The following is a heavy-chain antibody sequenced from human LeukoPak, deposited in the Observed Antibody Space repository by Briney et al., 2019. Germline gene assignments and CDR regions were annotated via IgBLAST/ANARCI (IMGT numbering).Heavy chain of an antibody. CDR1: GGSISTYY. Sequence: SETLSLTCTVSGGSISTYYWSWIRQPPGKGLEWIGYTYYSGSTNYYPSLKSRVTISVDTSKNQFSLKLSSVTAADTAVYYCARSSDLLYNWFDPWGQGTLVTVSS. CDR3: ARSSDLLYNWFDP. V-gene: IGHV4-59*08. J-gene: IGHJ5*02. CDR2: TYYSGST.